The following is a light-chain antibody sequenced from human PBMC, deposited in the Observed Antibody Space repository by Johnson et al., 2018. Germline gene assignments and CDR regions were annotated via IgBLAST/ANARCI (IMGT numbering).Light chain of an antibody. CDR3: GTWDSSLSAGNV. CDR1: SSNIGNNY. V-gene: IGLV1-51*02. J-gene: IGLJ1*01. Sequence: QSVLTQPPSVSAAPGQKVTISCSGSSSNIGNNYVSWYQQLPGTAPKLLIYENNKRPSGIPDRFSGSKSGTSATLGITALQTGDEADYYSGTWDSSLSAGNVFGTGTKVTVL. CDR2: ENN.